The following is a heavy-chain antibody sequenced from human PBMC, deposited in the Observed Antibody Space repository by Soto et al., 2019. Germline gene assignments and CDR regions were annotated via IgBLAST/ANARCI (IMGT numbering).Heavy chain of an antibody. CDR3: ARDVSPGTSTLYLDAFDI. CDR1: GFSLGSYW. Sequence: EAQLVESGGGLVQPGGSLRLSCEASGFSLGSYWMTWVRQAPGEGLEWVANIKKDGSRTSYLDSVRGRFTISRDNVGNSLSLQMDSLRAEDTGLYFCARDVSPGTSTLYLDAFDIWGQGTMVTVSS. CDR2: IKKDGSRT. J-gene: IGHJ3*02. D-gene: IGHD2-8*01. V-gene: IGHV3-7*05.